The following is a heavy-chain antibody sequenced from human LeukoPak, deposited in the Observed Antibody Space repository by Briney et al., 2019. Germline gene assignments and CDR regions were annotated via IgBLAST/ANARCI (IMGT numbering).Heavy chain of an antibody. Sequence: PGESLRLSCAASGFTFSSYCMSWVRQAPGKGLECVANIKQDGSEKYYVDSVKGRFTISRDNAKNSLYLQMNSLRAEDTAVYYCARGFRRELRYGEFFDYWGQGTLVTVSS. D-gene: IGHD1-26*01. V-gene: IGHV3-7*01. CDR2: IKQDGSEK. CDR1: GFTFSSYC. J-gene: IGHJ4*02. CDR3: ARGFRRELRYGEFFDY.